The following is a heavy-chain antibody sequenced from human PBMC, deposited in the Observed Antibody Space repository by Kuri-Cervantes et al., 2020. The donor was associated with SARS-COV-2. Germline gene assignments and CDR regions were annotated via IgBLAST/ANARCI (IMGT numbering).Heavy chain of an antibody. CDR3: ARDKLERDGDRRYYYYYGMDV. CDR2: INPNSGGT. Sequence: ASVKVSCKASGYTFTNYGISWVRQAPGQGLEWMGWINPNSGGTNYAQKFQGRVTMTRDTSISTAYMELSRLRSDDTAVYYCARDKLERDGDRRYYYYYGMDVWGQGTTVTVSS. V-gene: IGHV1-2*02. CDR1: GYTFTNYG. D-gene: IGHD1-1*01. J-gene: IGHJ6*02.